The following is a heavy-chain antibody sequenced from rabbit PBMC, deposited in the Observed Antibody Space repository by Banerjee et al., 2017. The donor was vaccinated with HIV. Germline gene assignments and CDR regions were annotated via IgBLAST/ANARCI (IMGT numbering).Heavy chain of an antibody. CDR2: IYTGDGNT. CDR3: VRGYNAVSYYIVL. CDR1: GIDFSSSYY. Sequence: QQQLEESGGGLVKPGGTLTLTCKASGIDFSSSYYMCWVRQAPGKGLEWIGCIYTGDGNTYYASWAKGRFTISKTSSTTVTLQMTSLTAADTATYFCVRGYNAVSYYIVLWGPGTLVTVS. V-gene: IGHV1S45*01. D-gene: IGHD8-1*01. J-gene: IGHJ4*01.